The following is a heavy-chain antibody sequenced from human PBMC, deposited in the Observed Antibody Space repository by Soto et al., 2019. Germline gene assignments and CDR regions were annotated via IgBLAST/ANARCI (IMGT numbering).Heavy chain of an antibody. V-gene: IGHV4-30-2*01. CDR1: GGSVSSGGYS. CDR2: IYHSGST. CDR3: ARIPSP. Sequence: SETLSLTCAVSGGSVSSGGYSWSWIRQPPGKGLEWIGYIYHSGSTYYNSSLKSRVTISVDRSKNQFSLKLSSVTAADTAVYYCARIPSPWGLGTLVTVSS. D-gene: IGHD2-21*01. J-gene: IGHJ5*02.